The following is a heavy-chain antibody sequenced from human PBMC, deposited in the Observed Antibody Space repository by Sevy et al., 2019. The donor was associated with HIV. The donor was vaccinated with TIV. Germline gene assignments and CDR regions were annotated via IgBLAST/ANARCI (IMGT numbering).Heavy chain of an antibody. J-gene: IGHJ3*02. CDR3: VSPPKRCTSKSCPFDAFYM. Sequence: GGSLRLSCAASGFIFSDYNYIIWIRQSPGKGLEWVSYISSSGTKYYRESVKGRFTVSRDNAKNSLYLQMNSLRVEDTALYYCVSPPKRCTSKSCPFDAFYMWGQGTMVTVSS. CDR1: GFIFSDYNY. V-gene: IGHV3-11*01. CDR2: ISSSGTK. D-gene: IGHD2-2*01.